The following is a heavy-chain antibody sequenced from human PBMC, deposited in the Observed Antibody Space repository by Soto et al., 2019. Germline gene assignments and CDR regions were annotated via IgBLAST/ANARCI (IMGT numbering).Heavy chain of an antibody. CDR2: ISFDGNSL. CDR1: QFSFRSYA. CDR3: ARTFDTITYYFDY. J-gene: IGHJ4*02. V-gene: IGHV3-30-3*01. Sequence: GGSLRLSCAASQFSFRSYAMHWIRQSPGKGLEWVAVISFDGNSLHYADSVRDRFTISRDNSKNTLYLQMNNLRPEDTAVYYCARTFDTITYYFDYWGQGTVVTVSS. D-gene: IGHD3-9*01.